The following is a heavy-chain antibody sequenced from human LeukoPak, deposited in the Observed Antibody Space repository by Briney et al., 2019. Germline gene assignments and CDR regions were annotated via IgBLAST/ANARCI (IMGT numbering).Heavy chain of an antibody. J-gene: IGHJ4*02. CDR1: GYTLTELS. D-gene: IGHD5-18*01. CDR2: FDPEDGET. V-gene: IGHV1-24*01. CDR3: ARGAQLWLPSFDY. Sequence: ASVKVSCKVSGYTLTELSMHWVRQAPGKGLEWMGGFDPEDGETIYAQKFQGRVTMTRDTSTSTVYMELSSLRSEDTAVYYCARGAQLWLPSFDYWGQGTLVTVSS.